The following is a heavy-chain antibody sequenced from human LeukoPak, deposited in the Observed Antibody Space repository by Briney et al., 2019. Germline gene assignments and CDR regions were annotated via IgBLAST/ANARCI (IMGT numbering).Heavy chain of an antibody. Sequence: ASVKVSCKASGYTFTSYDINWVRQATGQGLEWMGWMXPXXGNXGXAXXFQGRVTMTRNTSISTAYMELSSLRSEDTAVYYCAXXXXSLDYWGQGTLVTVSS. CDR1: GYTFTSYD. V-gene: IGHV1-8*01. CDR3: AXXXXSLDY. CDR2: MXPXXGNX. J-gene: IGHJ4*02.